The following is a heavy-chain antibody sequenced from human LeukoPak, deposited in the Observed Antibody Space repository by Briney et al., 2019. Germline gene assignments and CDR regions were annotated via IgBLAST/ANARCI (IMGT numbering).Heavy chain of an antibody. V-gene: IGHV3-23*01. CDR1: GFTFSNYA. D-gene: IGHD3/OR15-3a*01. CDR2: ISGSGGST. Sequence: GGSLRLSCAASGFTFSNYAMSWVRQAPGKGLEWVSAISGSGGSTYYADSVKGRFAISRDNSKNTLYLQMNSLRAEDTAVYYCARDDGFSSYSYWGQGALVTVSS. CDR3: ARDDGFSSYSY. J-gene: IGHJ4*02.